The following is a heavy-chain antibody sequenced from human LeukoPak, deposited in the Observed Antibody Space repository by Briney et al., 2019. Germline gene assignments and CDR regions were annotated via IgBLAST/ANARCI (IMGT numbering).Heavy chain of an antibody. V-gene: IGHV4-39*07. CDR2: IYYSGST. CDR1: GGSISSSSYY. D-gene: IGHD2-21*01. CDR3: ARDGEIVVAPDY. J-gene: IGHJ4*02. Sequence: SETLSLTCTVSGGSISSSSYYWGWIRQPPGKGLEWIGSIYYSGSTYYNPSLKSRVTISVDTSKNQFSLKLSSVTAADTAVYYCARDGEIVVAPDYWGQGTLVTVSS.